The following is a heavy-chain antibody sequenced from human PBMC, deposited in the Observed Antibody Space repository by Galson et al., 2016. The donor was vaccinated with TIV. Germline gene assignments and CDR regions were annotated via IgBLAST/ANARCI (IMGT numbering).Heavy chain of an antibody. J-gene: IGHJ3*02. CDR3: AREVAHVDSVILNADAFDI. D-gene: IGHD5-18*01. V-gene: IGHV1-69*08. CDR2: IIPLLERS. CDR1: GDTFSSLS. Sequence: SVKASCKASGDTFSSLSIIWVRQAPGQGLEWMGRIIPLLERSNYAQNFQGRVTITADKSTSTTYMELSGLRSEDTAVYYCAREVAHVDSVILNADAFDIWGQGTMITVSS.